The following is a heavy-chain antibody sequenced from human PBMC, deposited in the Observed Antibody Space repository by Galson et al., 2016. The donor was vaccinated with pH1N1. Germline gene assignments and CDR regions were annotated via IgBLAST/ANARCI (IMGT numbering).Heavy chain of an antibody. V-gene: IGHV4-61*02. J-gene: IGHJ5*01. D-gene: IGHD3-3*01. CDR1: GGSISSDSDY. CDR2: VSGTGTT. CDR3: ARESLEWLIISGHRVELNWFDS. Sequence: TLSLTCTVSGGSISSDSDYWTWIRQPAGKGLEWIGRVSGTGTTNYNPSLKSRVTLSIDTSKNQFSLKMASVTAADTAVYFCARESLEWLIISGHRVELNWFDSWGQGTLVTVSS.